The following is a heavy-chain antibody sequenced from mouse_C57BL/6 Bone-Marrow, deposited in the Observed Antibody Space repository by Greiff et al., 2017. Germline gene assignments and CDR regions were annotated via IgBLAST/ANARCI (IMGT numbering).Heavy chain of an antibody. V-gene: IGHV14-3*01. Sequence: VQLKQPVAELVRPGASVKLSCKASGYTFNNSYMHWVKQRPEQGLEWIGRIDPANGDTNYAPKFKGKATITVDTSSNTAYLQLSSLTSEDTAIYYCTTYWDWFAYWGQGTMVTVSA. CDR2: IDPANGDT. CDR1: GYTFNNSY. D-gene: IGHD4-1*01. CDR3: TTYWDWFAY. J-gene: IGHJ3*01.